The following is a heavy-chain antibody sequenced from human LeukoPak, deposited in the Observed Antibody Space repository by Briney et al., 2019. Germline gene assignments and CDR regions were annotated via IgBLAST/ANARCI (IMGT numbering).Heavy chain of an antibody. D-gene: IGHD5-12*01. CDR3: TRVWGGYDLFDY. J-gene: IGHJ4*02. V-gene: IGHV3-49*04. Sequence: GGSLRLSCAASGFTVSSNYMSWVRQAPGKGLEWVGFIRSKVYGGTTEYAASVKGRFTISRDDSKSIDYLQMNSLKTEDTAVYYCTRVWGGYDLFDYWGQGTLVTVSS. CDR2: IRSKVYGGTT. CDR1: GFTVSSNY.